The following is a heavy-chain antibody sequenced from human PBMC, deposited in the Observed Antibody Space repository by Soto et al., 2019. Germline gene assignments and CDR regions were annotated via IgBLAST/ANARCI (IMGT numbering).Heavy chain of an antibody. J-gene: IGHJ4*02. CDR2: IDPSDSYV. CDR3: TRRASSSFYHFDF. CDR1: GYIFTAYW. D-gene: IGHD2-2*01. Sequence: PVESLKIACQASGYIFTAYWITCVRQMPGKGLEWMATIDPSDSYVDYSPSFRGHVTFSVDRSITTVYLQWNSLKASDSAMYFCTRRASSSFYHFDFWGQGALVTVSS. V-gene: IGHV5-10-1*01.